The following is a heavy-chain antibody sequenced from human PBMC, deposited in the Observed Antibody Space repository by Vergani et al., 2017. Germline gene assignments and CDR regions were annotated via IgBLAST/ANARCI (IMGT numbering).Heavy chain of an antibody. CDR2: INHSGST. CDR3: ARDCSSTSCYFDY. D-gene: IGHD2-2*01. J-gene: IGHJ4*02. CDR1: GGSFSGYY. V-gene: IGHV4-34*01. Sequence: QVQLQQCGAGLLKPSETLSLTCAVYGGSFSGYYWSWIRQPPGKGLEWIGEINHSGSTNYNPSLKSRVTISVDTSKNQFSLKLSSVTAADTAVYYCARDCSSTSCYFDYWGQGTLVTVSS.